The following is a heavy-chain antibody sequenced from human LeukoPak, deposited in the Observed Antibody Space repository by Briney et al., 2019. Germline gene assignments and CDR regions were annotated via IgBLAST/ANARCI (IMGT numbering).Heavy chain of an antibody. CDR2: INHSGST. V-gene: IGHV4-34*01. J-gene: IGHJ5*02. Sequence: SETLSLTCAVYGGSFSGYYWSWIRQPPGKGLEWIGEINHSGSTNYNPSLKSRVTISVDTSKNQFSLKLSSVTAADTAVYYCARASKWVPAAHNWFDPWGQGTPVTVSS. CDR3: ARASKWVPAAHNWFDP. CDR1: GGSFSGYY. D-gene: IGHD2-2*01.